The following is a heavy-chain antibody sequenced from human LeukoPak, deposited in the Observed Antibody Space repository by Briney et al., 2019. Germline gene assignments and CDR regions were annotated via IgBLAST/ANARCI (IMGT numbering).Heavy chain of an antibody. CDR1: GFTFSTYA. V-gene: IGHV3-30-3*01. Sequence: QPGGSLRLSCAASGFTFSTYAMHWIRQAPGKGLEWVAAITSDGSKKYYADSVKGRFTISRDNSMNTLYLQMNSLRDDDTAVYFCARTSLHYFGSGSYSLDVFDVWGQGTMVTVSS. CDR3: ARTSLHYFGSGSYSLDVFDV. J-gene: IGHJ3*01. D-gene: IGHD3-10*01. CDR2: ITSDGSKK.